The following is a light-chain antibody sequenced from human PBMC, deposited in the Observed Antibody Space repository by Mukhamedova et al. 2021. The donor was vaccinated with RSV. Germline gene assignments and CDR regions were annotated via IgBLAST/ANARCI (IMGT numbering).Light chain of an antibody. V-gene: IGKV3-20*01. CDR3: QQYGSTPRT. Sequence: LSCRASQSISSSFLTWYQQKPGQAPRLLIYGTSSRATGIPDRFSGSGSGTDFTLTISRLEPEDFAVYYCQQYGSTPRTFGQGTKV. J-gene: IGKJ1*01. CDR2: GTS. CDR1: QSISSSF.